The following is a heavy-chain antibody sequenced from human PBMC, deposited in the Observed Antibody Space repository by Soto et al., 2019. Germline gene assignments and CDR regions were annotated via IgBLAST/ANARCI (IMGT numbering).Heavy chain of an antibody. CDR3: VKVTSMVRGVIDNWFDP. CDR2: IIPVYGPP. J-gene: IGHJ5*02. D-gene: IGHD3-10*01. CDR1: GPTFSSYA. V-gene: IGHV1-69*01. Sequence: QVQLVQSGAAVKKPGSSVKVSCKASGPTFSSYAINWVRQAPGKGLEWMGGIIPVYGPPKYAQSFQGRVTITADESTTTVYMDLSSLRSEDTAVYYCVKVTSMVRGVIDNWFDPWGQGTLVTVSS.